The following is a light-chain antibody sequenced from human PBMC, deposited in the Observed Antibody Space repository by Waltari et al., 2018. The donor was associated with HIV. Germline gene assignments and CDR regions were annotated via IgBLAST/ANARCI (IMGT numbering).Light chain of an antibody. V-gene: IGLV1-51*01. CDR1: RSNIGDND. Sequence: QSVLTQPPSVSAAPGQKVTISCSGSRSNIGDNDVSWYQQLPGTAPKLLIYDNSKRPSGIPDRFSGSKSGTSATLAINRLQTGDEADYYCGTWDSSLTAVVFGGGTKLTVL. CDR3: GTWDSSLTAVV. CDR2: DNS. J-gene: IGLJ2*01.